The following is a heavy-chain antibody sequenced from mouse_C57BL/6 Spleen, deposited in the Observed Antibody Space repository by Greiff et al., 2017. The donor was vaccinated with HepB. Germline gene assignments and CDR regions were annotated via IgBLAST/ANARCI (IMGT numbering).Heavy chain of an antibody. J-gene: IGHJ4*01. V-gene: IGHV1-15*01. D-gene: IGHD2-5*01. Sequence: QVQLKESGAELVRPGASVTLSCKASGYTFTDYEMHWVKQTPVHGLEWIGAIDPETGGTAYNQKFKGKAILTADKSSSTAYMELRSLTSEDSAVYYCTRRGLAYYSRAMDYWGQGTSVTVSS. CDR1: GYTFTDYE. CDR2: IDPETGGT. CDR3: TRRGLAYYSRAMDY.